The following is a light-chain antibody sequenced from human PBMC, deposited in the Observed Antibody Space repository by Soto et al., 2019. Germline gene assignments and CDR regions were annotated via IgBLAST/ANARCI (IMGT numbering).Light chain of an antibody. CDR2: GAS. V-gene: IGKV3-15*01. J-gene: IGKJ1*01. CDR1: QSVSSN. Sequence: EIVMTQSPATLSVSPGERATLSCRASQSVSSNLAWYQQKPGQAPRLLIYGASTRATGIPARFSGSGSGTDFTLTISSLQSEDFAVYYCQPYNNWPPGTFGQGTKVEIK. CDR3: QPYNNWPPGT.